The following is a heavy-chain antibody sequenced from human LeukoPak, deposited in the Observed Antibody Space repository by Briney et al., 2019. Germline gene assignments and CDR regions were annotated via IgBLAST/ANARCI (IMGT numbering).Heavy chain of an antibody. CDR1: GGSIGSDS. D-gene: IGHD6-19*01. Sequence: SETLSLTCAVSGGSIGSDSLTWIWQPPGKGLEYIGYIYYTGGTNYNPSLKSRVTISVDTSKHQFSLKLSSVTAADTGVYFCAKYGNSGWVIDNWGQGTLVTVSS. V-gene: IGHV4-59*08. CDR2: IYYTGGT. CDR3: AKYGNSGWVIDN. J-gene: IGHJ4*02.